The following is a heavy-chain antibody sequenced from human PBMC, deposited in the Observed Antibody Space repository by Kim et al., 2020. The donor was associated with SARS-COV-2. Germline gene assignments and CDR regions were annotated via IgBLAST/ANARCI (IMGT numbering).Heavy chain of an antibody. Sequence: KYSQKLQGGITITRESSASTAYMEVSSLRSEDTAVYYCARGYSGSYRFDYWGQGTLVTVSS. V-gene: IGHV1-3*01. CDR3: ARGYSGSYRFDY. J-gene: IGHJ4*02. D-gene: IGHD1-26*01.